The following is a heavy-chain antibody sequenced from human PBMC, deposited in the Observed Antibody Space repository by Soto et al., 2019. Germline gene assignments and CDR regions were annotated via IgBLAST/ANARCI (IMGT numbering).Heavy chain of an antibody. D-gene: IGHD1-26*01. Sequence: SVKVSCKASGGTFSSYAISWVRQAPGQGLEWMGGIIPIFGTANYAQKFQGRVTITADESTSTAYMELSSLRSEDTAVYYCARGTMGATKPFDYWGQGTLVTVSS. CDR3: ARGTMGATKPFDY. CDR1: GGTFSSYA. J-gene: IGHJ4*02. V-gene: IGHV1-69*13. CDR2: IIPIFGTA.